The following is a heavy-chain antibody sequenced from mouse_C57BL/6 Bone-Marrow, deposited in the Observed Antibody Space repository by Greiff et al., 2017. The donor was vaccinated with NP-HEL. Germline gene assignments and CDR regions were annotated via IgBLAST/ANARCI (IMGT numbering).Heavy chain of an antibody. CDR2: IDPNSGGT. Sequence: VQLQQSGAELVKPGASVKLSCKASGYTFTSYWMHWVKQRPGRGLEWIGRIDPNSGGTKYNEKFKGKATPSVAKTSRTAYMQLSSLTSEDSAVYYCAGEVNWGFAYWGQGTLVTVSA. D-gene: IGHD4-1*01. V-gene: IGHV1-72*01. CDR3: AGEVNWGFAY. CDR1: GYTFTSYW. J-gene: IGHJ3*01.